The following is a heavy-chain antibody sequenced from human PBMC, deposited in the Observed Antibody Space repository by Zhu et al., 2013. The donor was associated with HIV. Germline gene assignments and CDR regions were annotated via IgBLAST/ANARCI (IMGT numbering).Heavy chain of an antibody. Sequence: QVQLVQSGAEVKKPGASVKVSCKTSGYTFTNNYIHWVRQAPGQGLEWMGIINPSGGSTTYAQKFQGRVTMTRDTSTSTVYMQLSGLRSEDTAVFYCARDRTTGAHYYYMDVWGKGTTVSVSS. D-gene: IGHD4-17*01. CDR3: ARDRTTGAHYYYMDV. J-gene: IGHJ6*03. CDR2: INPSGGST. V-gene: IGHV1-46*01. CDR1: GYTFTNNY.